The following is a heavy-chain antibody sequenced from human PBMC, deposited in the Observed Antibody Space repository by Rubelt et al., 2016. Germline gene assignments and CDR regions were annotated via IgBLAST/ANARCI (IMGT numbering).Heavy chain of an antibody. CDR2: INAGNGNT. CDR3: ARDTPSWDDILTGYPTYGMDV. Sequence: TFTDYYIQWVRQAPGQRPEWMERINAGNGNTKFSQKFQGRVIITRNTSASTAYMELSNLTSEDTSVYYCARDTPSWDDILTGYPTYGMDVWGQGTTVTVS. D-gene: IGHD3-9*01. CDR1: TFTDYY. V-gene: IGHV1-3*01. J-gene: IGHJ6*02.